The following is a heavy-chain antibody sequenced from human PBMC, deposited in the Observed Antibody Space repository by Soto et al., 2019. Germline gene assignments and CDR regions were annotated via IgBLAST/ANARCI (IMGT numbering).Heavy chain of an antibody. CDR1: GSSFGNYW. Sequence: RGESLKISCKGSGSSFGNYWIAWVRQMPGKGPEWMGLIYPGDSETRYSPSFQGQVTVSADKSINTAYLQWSSLKASDTAMYYCARLTGTSPFDPWGQGTLVTVSS. CDR2: IYPGDSET. CDR3: ARLTGTSPFDP. J-gene: IGHJ5*02. D-gene: IGHD1-20*01. V-gene: IGHV5-51*01.